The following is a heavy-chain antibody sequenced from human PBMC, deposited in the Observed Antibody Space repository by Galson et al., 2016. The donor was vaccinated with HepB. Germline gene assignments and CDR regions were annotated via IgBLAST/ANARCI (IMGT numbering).Heavy chain of an antibody. V-gene: IGHV3-73*01. Sequence: SGIHWVRQASGKGLEWIGRIRDIGNSYATAYAASVEGRFTISRDDSKNTAYLRMNSLKTEDTAVYYCARFRPLTSHYGNTEQLEHWGQGTLVTVSS. D-gene: IGHD3-10*01. CDR2: IRDIGNSYAT. CDR1: SG. J-gene: IGHJ5*02. CDR3: ARFRPLTSHYGNTEQLEH.